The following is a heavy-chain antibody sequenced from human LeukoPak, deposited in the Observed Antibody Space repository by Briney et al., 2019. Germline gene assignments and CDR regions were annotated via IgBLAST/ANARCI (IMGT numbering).Heavy chain of an antibody. CDR3: ANGMRWRGGLDY. CDR1: GFTFSSYS. CDR2: ISSSSSYI. D-gene: IGHD3-16*01. V-gene: IGHV3-21*04. Sequence: PGGSLRLSCAASGFTFSSYSMNWVRQAPGKGLEWVSSISSSSSYIYYADSVKGRFTISRDNAKNSLYLQMNSLRAEDTALYYCANGMRWRGGLDYWGQGTLVTVSS. J-gene: IGHJ4*02.